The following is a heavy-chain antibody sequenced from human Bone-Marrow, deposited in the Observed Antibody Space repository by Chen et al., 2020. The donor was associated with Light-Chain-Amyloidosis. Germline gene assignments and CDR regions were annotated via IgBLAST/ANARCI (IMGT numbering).Heavy chain of an antibody. CDR2: VSAGGGYT. D-gene: IGHD3-16*01. CDR3: ASYNGGAALNI. J-gene: IGHJ3*02. CDR1: GFTFVSYA. V-gene: IGHV3-23*01. Sequence: EVQLLESGGGVVQPGGSLRLSCAASGFTFVSYAMGWVRQAPGKGLEWVSDVSAGGGYTYYADSVKGRVTISRDNAKNSVYLQMNSLKDEDTALYYCASYNGGAALNIWGQGTMVTVSS.